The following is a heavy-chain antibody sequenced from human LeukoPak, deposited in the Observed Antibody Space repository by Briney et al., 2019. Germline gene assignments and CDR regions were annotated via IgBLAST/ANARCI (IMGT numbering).Heavy chain of an antibody. D-gene: IGHD6-13*01. V-gene: IGHV4-59*01. CDR2: TYYGGDT. J-gene: IGHJ4*02. CDR3: ARSWGSSSGIDN. Sequence: PSETLSLTCTVSGGSFSSYYWSWIRQPPGKGLEWIGYTYYGGDTNYNPSLKSRVTISVDTSKNQFSLKLSSVTAADTAVFYCARSWGSSSGIDNWGQGTLVTVSS. CDR1: GGSFSSYY.